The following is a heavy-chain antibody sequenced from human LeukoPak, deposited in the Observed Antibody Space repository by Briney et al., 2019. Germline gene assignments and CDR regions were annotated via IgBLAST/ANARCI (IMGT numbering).Heavy chain of an antibody. CDR2: IYYSGTT. D-gene: IGHD3-16*02. CDR1: GGSISSYY. CDR3: ARGVYVWGSYRPLNAFDI. Sequence: SETLSLTCTVSGGSISSYYWSWIRQPPGKGLEWIGYIYYSGTTNYNPSLKSRVTISVDTSKNQFSLKLSSVTAADTAVYYCARGVYVWGSYRPLNAFDIWGQGTMVTVSS. J-gene: IGHJ3*02. V-gene: IGHV4-59*01.